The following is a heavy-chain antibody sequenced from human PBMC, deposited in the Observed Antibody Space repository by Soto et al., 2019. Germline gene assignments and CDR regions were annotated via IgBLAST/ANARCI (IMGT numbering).Heavy chain of an antibody. CDR1: GYTFTGYY. Sequence: SAKVSLKASGYTFTGYYMHWVRQAPGQGLEWMGWINPNSGGTNYAQKFQGRVTMTRDTSISTAYMELSRLRSDDTAVYYCARNYYDSSGYYSYYYYGMDVWGQGTTVTVSS. CDR3: ARNYYDSSGYYSYYYYGMDV. CDR2: INPNSGGT. V-gene: IGHV1-2*02. J-gene: IGHJ6*02. D-gene: IGHD3-22*01.